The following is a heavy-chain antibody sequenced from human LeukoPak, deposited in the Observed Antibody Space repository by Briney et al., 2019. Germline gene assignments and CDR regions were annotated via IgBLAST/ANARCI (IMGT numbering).Heavy chain of an antibody. Sequence: PSETLSLTCTVSGGSISDYYWSWIRQPPGKGLEWIGYISYTGSTSYSPSPKSRVTISVDASKNQFSLKLSSVTAADTAVYYCARGGSSWYGWFDPWGQGTLVTVSS. CDR3: ARGGSSWYGWFDP. V-gene: IGHV4-59*08. CDR1: GGSISDYY. J-gene: IGHJ5*02. D-gene: IGHD6-13*01. CDR2: ISYTGST.